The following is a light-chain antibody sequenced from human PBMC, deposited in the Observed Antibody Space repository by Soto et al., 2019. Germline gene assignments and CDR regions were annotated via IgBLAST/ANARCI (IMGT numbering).Light chain of an antibody. V-gene: IGKV2-28*01. CDR2: LGS. CDR1: QSLLHSNGNNY. Sequence: DIVMTQSPLSLPVTPGEPASISCRSSQSLLHSNGNNYFDWYLQKPGQSPQLLIYLGSNRASGVPERFSGSGSGKDFTLKISRVEAEDVGVYYCMQALQTPLTFGQGTRLEIK. J-gene: IGKJ5*01. CDR3: MQALQTPLT.